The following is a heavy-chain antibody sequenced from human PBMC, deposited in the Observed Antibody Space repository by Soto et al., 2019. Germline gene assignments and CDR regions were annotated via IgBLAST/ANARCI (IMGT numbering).Heavy chain of an antibody. CDR3: ARGDYVAEYFQH. Sequence: QVQLQESGPGLVKPSETLSLTCTVSGGSISSYYWSWIRQPPGKGLEWIGYIYYSGSTNYNPSLKSRVTISVDTSKNQFSLKLSSVTAADTAVYYCARGDYVAEYFQHWGQGTLVTVSS. CDR1: GGSISSYY. CDR2: IYYSGST. V-gene: IGHV4-59*01. J-gene: IGHJ1*01. D-gene: IGHD4-17*01.